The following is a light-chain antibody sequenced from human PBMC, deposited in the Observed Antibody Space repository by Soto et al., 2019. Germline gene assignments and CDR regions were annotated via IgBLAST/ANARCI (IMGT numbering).Light chain of an antibody. CDR2: KVS. CDR3: QHGKSCPLT. CDR1: QAISSW. Sequence: DLQLTLSRSFVSAXVGDXVTSXXRASQAISSWLGWYQQKPGQAPKLLIYKVSRLKSGVPSRFSGSGSGTEFTLTINSLQPEDFAPYCSQHGKSCPLTF. V-gene: IGKV1-12*01. J-gene: IGKJ5*01.